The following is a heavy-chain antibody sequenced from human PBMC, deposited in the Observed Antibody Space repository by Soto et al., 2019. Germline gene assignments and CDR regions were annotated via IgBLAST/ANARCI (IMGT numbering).Heavy chain of an antibody. J-gene: IGHJ4*02. Sequence: QITLKESGPTLVKPTQTLTLTCTFSGFSLTTDRVGVGWIRQPPGEALEWLAVIYWDDSKTYRPSLESRLTITNDTSKNQVALTMTNMASLDTATYYCAHAYGWRSLYWGQGTLVTVSS. D-gene: IGHD3-10*01. CDR3: AHAYGWRSLY. CDR2: IYWDDSK. CDR1: GFSLTTDRVG. V-gene: IGHV2-5*02.